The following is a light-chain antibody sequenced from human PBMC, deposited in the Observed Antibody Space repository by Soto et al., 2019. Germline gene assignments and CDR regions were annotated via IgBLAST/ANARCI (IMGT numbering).Light chain of an antibody. CDR1: QSVGSA. Sequence: EIVLTQSPATLSVSPGETATLSCRASQSVGSAVAWYQHRPGQAPRLLIVAASIRATGVPGRFSGGGSGTEFTLTISGIQSEDFAVYYCQHHINWPPLTFGGGTTVDIK. CDR3: QHHINWPPLT. V-gene: IGKV3-15*01. CDR2: AAS. J-gene: IGKJ4*01.